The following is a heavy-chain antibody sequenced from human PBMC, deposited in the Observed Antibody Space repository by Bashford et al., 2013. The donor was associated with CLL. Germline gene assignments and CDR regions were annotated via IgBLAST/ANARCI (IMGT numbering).Heavy chain of an antibody. CDR3: ARQGLFGHLGVNYYGMDV. D-gene: IGHD3-16*01. Sequence: ASVKVSCKASGYTFTSYGISWVRQAPGQGLEWMGWISAYNGNTNYAQKLQGRVTMTTDTSTSTAYLELSSLTSEDTAVYYCARQGLFGHLGVNYYGMDVWGQGTTVTVSS. CDR1: GYTFTSYG. V-gene: IGHV1-18*01. J-gene: IGHJ6*02. CDR2: ISAYNGNT.